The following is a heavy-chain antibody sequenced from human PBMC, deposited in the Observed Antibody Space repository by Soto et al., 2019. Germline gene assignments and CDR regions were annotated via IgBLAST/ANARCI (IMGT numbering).Heavy chain of an antibody. CDR3: ARAEEVGYCSSTSCYEFDY. D-gene: IGHD2-2*01. CDR2: IKQDGSEK. CDR1: GFTFSSYW. J-gene: IGHJ4*02. V-gene: IGHV3-7*01. Sequence: EVQLVESGGGLVQPGGSLRLSCAASGFTFSSYWMSWVRQAPGKGLEWVANIKQDGSEKYYVDSVKGRFTISRDNAKNSLYLQMNSLRAEDTAVYYCARAEEVGYCSSTSCYEFDYWGQGTLVSVSS.